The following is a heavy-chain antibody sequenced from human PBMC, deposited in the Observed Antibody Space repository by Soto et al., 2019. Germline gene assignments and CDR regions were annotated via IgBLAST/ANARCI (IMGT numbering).Heavy chain of an antibody. CDR3: ARVGPWVPYYYDSSPYTFENWFDP. CDR2: IYHVGST. V-gene: IGHV4-38-2*01. J-gene: IGHJ5*02. Sequence: SETLSLTCAVSGYSISSGYYWGWLRQPPGKGLEWIGSIYHVGSTYYNPSLNSRVTLSIDMTNNHVSLILNSVTAADTAVYYCARVGPWVPYYYDSSPYTFENWFDPWGQGTLVTVSS. CDR1: GYSISSGYY. D-gene: IGHD3-22*01.